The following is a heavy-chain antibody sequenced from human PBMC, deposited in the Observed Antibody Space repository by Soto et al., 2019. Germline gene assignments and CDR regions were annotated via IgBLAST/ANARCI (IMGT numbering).Heavy chain of an antibody. V-gene: IGHV1-2*04. CDR3: ARAKMVVAATTPDLWFEP. CDR1: GYTFTSYG. CDR2: INPNSGGT. J-gene: IGHJ5*02. Sequence: GASVKVSCKASGYTFTSYGISWVRQAPGQGLEWMGWINPNSGGTNYAQKFQGWVTMTRDTSISTAYMELSRLRSDDTAVYYCARAKMVVAATTPDLWFEPWGQGTLVTVSS. D-gene: IGHD2-15*01.